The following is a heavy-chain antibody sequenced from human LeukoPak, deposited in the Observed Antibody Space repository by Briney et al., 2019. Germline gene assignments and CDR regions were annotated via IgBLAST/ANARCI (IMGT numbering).Heavy chain of an antibody. CDR1: GGSISSYY. Sequence: SETLSLTCTVSGGSISSYYWSWIRQPPGKGLEWIGYIYYSGSTNYNPSLKSRVTISVDTSKNQFSLKLSSVTAADTAVYYCARDQGRGYSYGPPYYCGMDVWGQGTTVTVSS. CDR2: IYYSGST. V-gene: IGHV4-59*01. D-gene: IGHD5-18*01. CDR3: ARDQGRGYSYGPPYYCGMDV. J-gene: IGHJ6*02.